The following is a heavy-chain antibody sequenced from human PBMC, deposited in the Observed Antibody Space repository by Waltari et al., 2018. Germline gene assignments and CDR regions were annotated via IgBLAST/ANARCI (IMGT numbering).Heavy chain of an antibody. CDR1: GGTFSRYA. J-gene: IGHJ3*02. CDR3: ARNPPLHGAFGI. V-gene: IGHV1-69*12. CDR2: IIPIFGTA. Sequence: QVQLVQSGAEVKKPGSSVQVSCQASGGTFSRYALSWVGQAPGQGLEWMGGIIPIFGTANYAQKFQGRVTITADESTSTAYMELSSLRSEDTAVYYCARNPPLHGAFGIWGQGTMVTVSS.